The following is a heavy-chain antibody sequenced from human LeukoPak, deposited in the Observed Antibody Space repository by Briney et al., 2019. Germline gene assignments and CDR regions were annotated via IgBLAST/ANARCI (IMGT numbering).Heavy chain of an antibody. J-gene: IGHJ4*02. CDR2: IYYSGST. CDR3: ARVPWRLQYFDY. CDR1: GGSISSGDYY. Sequence: SQTLSLTCTVSGGSISSGDYYWSWIRQPPGKGLEWIGYIYYSGSTYYNPSLKSRVTISVDTSKNQFSPKLNSVTAADTAVYYCARVPWRLQYFDYWGQGTLVTVSS. D-gene: IGHD4-11*01. V-gene: IGHV4-30-4*08.